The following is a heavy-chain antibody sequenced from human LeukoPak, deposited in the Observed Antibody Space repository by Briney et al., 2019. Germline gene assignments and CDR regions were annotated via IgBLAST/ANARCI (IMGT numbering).Heavy chain of an antibody. J-gene: IGHJ4*02. CDR1: GFTFSSYS. D-gene: IGHD1-26*01. CDR3: AREREHCIVEFDY. CDR2: ISSSSSYI. Sequence: GGSLRLSCAASGFTFSSYSMNWVRQAPGKGLEWVSFISSSSSYIYYAESVKGRFTTSRGNAKNSLYLQINSLKADDTAVYYCAREREHCIVEFDYWGQRTLVTVSS. V-gene: IGHV3-21*01.